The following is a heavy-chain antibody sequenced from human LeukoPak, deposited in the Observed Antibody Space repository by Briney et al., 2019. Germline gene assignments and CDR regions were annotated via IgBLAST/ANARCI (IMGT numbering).Heavy chain of an antibody. D-gene: IGHD2-8*01. CDR1: GFTFTNAW. J-gene: IGHJ5*02. CDR3: IMYLRFDP. V-gene: IGHV3-15*01. CDR2: IKSNTDGGTA. Sequence: GGSLRLSCAASGFTFTNAWMSWVRQAPGKGLEWVGRIKSNTDGGTADHAAPEQGRFTISRDHSKNMLYLQMNSLKPADTAVYYCIMYLRFDPRGQGTLVTVSS.